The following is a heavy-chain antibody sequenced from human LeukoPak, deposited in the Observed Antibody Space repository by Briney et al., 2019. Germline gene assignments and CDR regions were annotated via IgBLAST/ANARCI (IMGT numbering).Heavy chain of an antibody. V-gene: IGHV3-30*18. CDR1: GFTFSSYG. D-gene: IGHD2-2*01. Sequence: GGSLRLSCAASGFTFSSYGMHWVRQAPGKGLEWVAVISYDGSNKYYADSVKGRFTISRDNSKNTLYLQMNSLRAEDTAVYYCAKDFIGVVVPAAMNYYYYMDVWGKGTTVTVSS. CDR3: AKDFIGVVVPAAMNYYYYMDV. CDR2: ISYDGSNK. J-gene: IGHJ6*03.